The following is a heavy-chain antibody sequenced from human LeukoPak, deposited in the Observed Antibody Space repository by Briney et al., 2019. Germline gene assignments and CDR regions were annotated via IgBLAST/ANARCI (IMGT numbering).Heavy chain of an antibody. D-gene: IGHD6-25*01. V-gene: IGHV4-39*07. CDR3: AGLRKRGGTFDI. CDR1: RGSISSSNYY. Sequence: SETLSLICSVSRGSISSSNYYWVWIRQPPGKGLEWIGNIFSTGTTYYNPALPSLKGRITILIDTSKNQFSLRLRSVTAADTAVYYCAGLRKRGGTFDIWGQGTVVTVSS. J-gene: IGHJ3*02. CDR2: IFSTGTT.